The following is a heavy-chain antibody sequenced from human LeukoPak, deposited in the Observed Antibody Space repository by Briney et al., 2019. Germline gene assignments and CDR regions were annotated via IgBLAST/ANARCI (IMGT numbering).Heavy chain of an antibody. CDR2: VYHSGST. D-gene: IGHD2-2*01. Sequence: SETLSLTCTVSVHSISSAHYWGWIRPPPGKGLEWIGSVYHSGSTYYNPSLKSRVTISVDTSKNQFSLKVNSVTAADTAIYYCARPRASRTYPNDAFDIWGQGTMVTVSS. CDR3: ARPRASRTYPNDAFDI. J-gene: IGHJ3*02. CDR1: VHSISSAHY. V-gene: IGHV4-38-2*02.